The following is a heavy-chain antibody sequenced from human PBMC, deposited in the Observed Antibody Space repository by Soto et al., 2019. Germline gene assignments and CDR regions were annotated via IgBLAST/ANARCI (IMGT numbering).Heavy chain of an antibody. CDR3: AAELGFGKLSVV. CDR2: IIPLFGTT. Sequence: QVHVVQSGVEVRRPGSSVKVSCKASGDTFKNCVISWVRQAPGQGLEWMGGIIPLFGTTDFAQRFQGRLTITTDESTTTAYMELSRLRSEDTDTYYCAAELGFGKLSVVWCQGTMVIVS. J-gene: IGHJ6*02. D-gene: IGHD3-10*01. CDR1: GDTFKNCV. V-gene: IGHV1-69*01.